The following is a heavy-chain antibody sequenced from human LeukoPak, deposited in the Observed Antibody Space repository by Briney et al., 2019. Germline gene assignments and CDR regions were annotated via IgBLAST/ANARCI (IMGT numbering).Heavy chain of an antibody. V-gene: IGHV3-23*01. CDR3: ARGREYYGSGSFDY. J-gene: IGHJ4*02. Sequence: GGSLRLSCAASGFTFSNYAMSWVRQAPGKGLEWVSGISGSGGNTYYADSVKGRFTISRDNSKNTLSLQMNSLRAEDTALYYCARGREYYGSGSFDYWGQGTLVTVSS. CDR1: GFTFSNYA. D-gene: IGHD3-10*01. CDR2: ISGSGGNT.